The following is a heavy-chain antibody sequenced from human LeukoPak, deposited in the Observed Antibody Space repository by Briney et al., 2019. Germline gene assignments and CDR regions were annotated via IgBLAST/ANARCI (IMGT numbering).Heavy chain of an antibody. D-gene: IGHD6-13*01. V-gene: IGHV4-39*01. CDR2: IYYSGRT. Sequence: PSETLSLTCAVSGGSISNTIYYWGWIRQPPGKGLEWIASIYYSGRTYHNPSLKSRVTISVDTSMNQLSLKVTSVTATDTAVYYCAARIAAAGTPEAPYFDYWGQGTLVTVSS. J-gene: IGHJ4*02. CDR1: GGSISNTIYY. CDR3: AARIAAAGTPEAPYFDY.